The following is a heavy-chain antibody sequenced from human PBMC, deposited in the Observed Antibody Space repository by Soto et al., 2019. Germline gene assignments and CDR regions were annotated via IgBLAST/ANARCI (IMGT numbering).Heavy chain of an antibody. CDR3: ARVPGYSSGWYGFDY. V-gene: IGHV1-2*04. Sequence: QVQLVQSGAEVKKPGASVKVSCKASGYTFTGYYMHWVRQAPGQGLEWMGWINPNSGGTNYAQKFQGWVTMTRDTSISPAYMELSRLRADDTAVYYCARVPGYSSGWYGFDYWGPGNPGHRLL. CDR2: INPNSGGT. CDR1: GYTFTGYY. J-gene: IGHJ4*02. D-gene: IGHD6-19*01.